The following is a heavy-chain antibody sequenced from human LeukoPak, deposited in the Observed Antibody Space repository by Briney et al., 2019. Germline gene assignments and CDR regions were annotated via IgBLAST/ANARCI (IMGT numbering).Heavy chain of an antibody. D-gene: IGHD3-3*01. CDR3: ARDGYDFWSGHPGGAFDI. J-gene: IGHJ3*02. CDR1: GGSISSYY. V-gene: IGHV4-4*07. CDR2: IYTSGST. Sequence: SETLSLTCTVSGGSISSYYWSWIRQPAGKGLEWIGRIYTSGSTNYNPSLKSRVTMSVDTSKNQFSLELSSVTAADTAVYYCARDGYDFWSGHPGGAFDIWGQGTMVTVSS.